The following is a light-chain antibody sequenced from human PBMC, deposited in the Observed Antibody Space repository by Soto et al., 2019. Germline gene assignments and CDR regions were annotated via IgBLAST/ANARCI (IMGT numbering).Light chain of an antibody. V-gene: IGLV2-14*01. CDR2: EVS. Sequence: QSALTQAASASGSPGQSITISCTGTSSDIGAYNHVSWYQQHPGKAPKVLIYEVSDRPSGISNRFSGSKSGNTASLTISGLQAEDEADYSCASHTTSLTWVFGGGTKLTVL. J-gene: IGLJ3*02. CDR3: ASHTTSLTWV. CDR1: SSDIGAYNH.